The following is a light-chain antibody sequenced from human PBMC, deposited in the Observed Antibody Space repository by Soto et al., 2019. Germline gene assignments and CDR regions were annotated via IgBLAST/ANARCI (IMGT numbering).Light chain of an antibody. V-gene: IGLV2-8*01. Sequence: QSALTQPPSASGSPGQSVTISCTGSSSDVGGYNYVSWYQQHPGKAPKLLIYEVSKRPSGVPDRFSGSKSGNTASLTISGLQAEDEADYYSTSYAGSPFVVFGTGTKDTDL. CDR1: SSDVGGYNY. CDR3: TSYAGSPFVV. J-gene: IGLJ1*01. CDR2: EVS.